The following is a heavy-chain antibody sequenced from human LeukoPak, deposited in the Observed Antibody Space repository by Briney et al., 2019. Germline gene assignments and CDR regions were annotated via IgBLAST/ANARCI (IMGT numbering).Heavy chain of an antibody. V-gene: IGHV4-39*01. J-gene: IGHJ6*02. CDR1: GGSLSSRNYY. Sequence: SVTLSLTCSVSGGSLSSRNYYWGWIRQPPGKKPEWIGSIYYSGGTYYNPSLKSRVTISVDTSKNPFSLKLNSVTAAETAVYYCATRSYYDTSGVYGMDVWGQGTTVTVSS. D-gene: IGHD3-22*01. CDR2: IYYSGGT. CDR3: ATRSYYDTSGVYGMDV.